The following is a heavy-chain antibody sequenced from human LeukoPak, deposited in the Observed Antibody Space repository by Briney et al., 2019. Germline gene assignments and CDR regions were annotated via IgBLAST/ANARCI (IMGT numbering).Heavy chain of an antibody. CDR3: ARTYGSSGLGYFDL. V-gene: IGHV1-2*02. CDR1: GYTFTGYY. CDR2: INPNSGGT. J-gene: IGHJ2*01. Sequence: GASVKVSCKASGYTFTGYYMHWVRQAPGQGLEWMGWINPNSGGTDYAQNFQGRVTLTRDTSLSTAYMELSRLGSDDTAVYFCARTYGSSGLGYFDLWGRGTLVTVSS. D-gene: IGHD6-13*01.